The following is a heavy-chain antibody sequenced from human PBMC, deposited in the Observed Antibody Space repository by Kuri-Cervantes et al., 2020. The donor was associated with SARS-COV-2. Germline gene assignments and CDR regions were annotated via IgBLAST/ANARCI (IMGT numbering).Heavy chain of an antibody. D-gene: IGHD1-26*01. CDR3: GRVEVGAHVGAFDI. J-gene: IGHJ3*02. CDR1: GFTFSSYS. Sequence: GGSLRLSCAASGFTFSSYSTNWVRQAPGKGLEWVSSISSSSSYIYYADSVKGRFTISRDNAKNSLYLQMNSLRAEDTALYYCGRVEVGAHVGAFDIWGQGTMVTVSS. V-gene: IGHV3-21*04. CDR2: ISSSSSYI.